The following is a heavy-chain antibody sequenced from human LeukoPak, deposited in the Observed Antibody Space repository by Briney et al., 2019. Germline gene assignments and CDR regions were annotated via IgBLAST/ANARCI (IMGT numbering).Heavy chain of an antibody. D-gene: IGHD4-23*01. CDR3: AKDRDGGNSFIYFQH. CDR2: ISGSGGST. J-gene: IGHJ1*01. V-gene: IGHV3-23*01. Sequence: GGSLRLSCGASGFTFSSHAMSWVRQAPGKGLEWVSAISGSGGSTYYADSVKGRFTISRDNSKNTLYLQMNSLRAEDTAVYYCAKDRDGGNSFIYFQHWGQGTLVTVSS. CDR1: GFTFSSHA.